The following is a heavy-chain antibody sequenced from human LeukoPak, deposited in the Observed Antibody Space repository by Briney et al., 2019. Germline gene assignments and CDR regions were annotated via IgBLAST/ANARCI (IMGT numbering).Heavy chain of an antibody. D-gene: IGHD3-22*01. CDR1: GGTFSSYA. Sequence: SVNVSCKASGGTFSSYAISLVRQPPGQGLEWMGGIIPIFGTANYAQKFHVKVTITMDEYTTTAYMELSSLRSEDTAVYYCASLFLSSSGSPGYFDYWGQGTLVTVSS. CDR2: IIPIFGTA. J-gene: IGHJ4*02. CDR3: ASLFLSSSGSPGYFDY. V-gene: IGHV1-69*05.